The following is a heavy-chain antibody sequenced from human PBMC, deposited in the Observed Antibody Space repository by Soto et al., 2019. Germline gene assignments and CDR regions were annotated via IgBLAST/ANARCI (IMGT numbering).Heavy chain of an antibody. V-gene: IGHV4-59*01. CDR1: GGSISSYY. D-gene: IGHD6-13*01. J-gene: IGHJ6*02. CDR3: ASSNIAAAGFYYYGMDV. Sequence: TLSLTCTVSGGSISSYYWNWIRQPPGKGLEWIGYIYYSGSTNYNPSLKSRVTIPLDTSKNQFSLKLSSVTAADTAVYYCASSNIAAAGFYYYGMDVWGRGTTVTVSS. CDR2: IYYSGST.